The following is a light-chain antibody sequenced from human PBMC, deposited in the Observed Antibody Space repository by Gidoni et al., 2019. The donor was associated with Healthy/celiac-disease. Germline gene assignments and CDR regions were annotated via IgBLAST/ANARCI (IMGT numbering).Light chain of an antibody. Sequence: QSALTQPASVSGSPGQSITLSCTGTSRDVGGYNYVSWYQQPPGKAPQLMIYEVSNRPSGVSNRFSGSKSGNTASLTISGLQAEDEADYYCSSYTSSSTRVFGGGTKLTVL. CDR1: SRDVGGYNY. J-gene: IGLJ3*02. V-gene: IGLV2-14*01. CDR3: SSYTSSSTRV. CDR2: EVS.